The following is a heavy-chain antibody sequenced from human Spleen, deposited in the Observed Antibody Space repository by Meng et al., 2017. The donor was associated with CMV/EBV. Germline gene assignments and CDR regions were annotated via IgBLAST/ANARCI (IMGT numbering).Heavy chain of an antibody. Sequence: GESLKISCAASGFTFDDYGMNWVRQAPGKGLEWVSSISSSSSYIYYADSVKGRFTISRDNAKNSLYLQMIGLRAEDTAVYYCARDPSGDYDFTGYCLDYWGQGMLVTVSS. V-gene: IGHV3-21*03. D-gene: IGHD2-2*03. CDR2: ISSSSSYI. CDR1: GFTFDDYG. J-gene: IGHJ4*02. CDR3: ARDPSGDYDFTGYCLDY.